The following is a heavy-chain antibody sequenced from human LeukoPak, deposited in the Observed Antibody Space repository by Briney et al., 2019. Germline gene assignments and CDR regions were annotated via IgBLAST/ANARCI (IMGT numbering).Heavy chain of an antibody. CDR1: GGTFSSYA. D-gene: IGHD6-13*01. Sequence: ASVKVSCKASGGTFSSYAISWVRQATGQGLEWMGWMNPNSGNTGYAQKFQGRVTITRNTSISTAYMELSSLRSEDTAVYYCARSPTDSSSWRYYYYYYYMDVWGKGTTVTVSS. CDR2: MNPNSGNT. CDR3: ARSPTDSSSWRYYYYYYYMDV. J-gene: IGHJ6*03. V-gene: IGHV1-8*03.